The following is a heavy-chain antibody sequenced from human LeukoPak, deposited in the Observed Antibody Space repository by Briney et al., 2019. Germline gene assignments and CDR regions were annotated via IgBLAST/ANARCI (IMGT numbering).Heavy chain of an antibody. J-gene: IGHJ5*02. CDR2: ISGSGGST. CDR1: GFTFSSYA. V-gene: IGHV3-23*01. CDR3: AKDEDYMVSYNWFDP. D-gene: IGHD4-11*01. Sequence: GGSLRLSCAASGFTFSSYAMSWARQAPGKGLEWVSAISGSGGSTYYADSVKGRFTISRDNSKNTLYLQMNSLRAEDTAVYYCAKDEDYMVSYNWFDPWGQGTLVTVSS.